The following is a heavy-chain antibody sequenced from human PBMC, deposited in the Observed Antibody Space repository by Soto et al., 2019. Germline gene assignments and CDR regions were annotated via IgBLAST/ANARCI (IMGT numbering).Heavy chain of an antibody. CDR3: AGSSSSLASWFDP. Sequence: GGSLRLSCAGSGFTFSTYGMHLVRQAPGKGLEWVAVIWYDGSKRYYADSVKGRFTISRDNSKNTLYLQMNSLRAEDTAVYYCAGSSSSLASWFDPWGQGTLVTVSS. V-gene: IGHV3-33*01. J-gene: IGHJ5*02. CDR1: GFTFSTYG. D-gene: IGHD6-6*01. CDR2: IWYDGSKR.